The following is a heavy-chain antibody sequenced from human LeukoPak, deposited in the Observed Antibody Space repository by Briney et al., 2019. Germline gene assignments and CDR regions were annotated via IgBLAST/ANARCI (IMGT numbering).Heavy chain of an antibody. CDR1: GGSISSHY. CDR2: IYYSGST. V-gene: IGHV4-59*11. Sequence: SETLSLTCSVSGGSISSHYWSWIRQPPGKGLEWIGYIYYSGSTNYNPSLKSRVTVSVDTSKNQFSLKLSSVTAADTAVYYCARDSSISSSFDPWGQGTLVTVSS. D-gene: IGHD2-2*01. J-gene: IGHJ5*02. CDR3: ARDSSISSSFDP.